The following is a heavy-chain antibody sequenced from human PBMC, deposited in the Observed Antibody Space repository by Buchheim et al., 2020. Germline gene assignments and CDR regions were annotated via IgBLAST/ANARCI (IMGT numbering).Heavy chain of an antibody. V-gene: IGHV3-30*18. D-gene: IGHD2-21*01. CDR3: AKDLLAVNKTDKATYVIYHGMDV. CDR2: VSYDGSNK. J-gene: IGHJ6*02. Sequence: QVQLVESGGGVVQPGRSLRLSCAASGFTFSSYVIHWVRQAPGKGLEWVAVVSYDGSNKNYADSVKGRFTISRDNTKNTLSLQMNSLRPEDAAVYYCAKDLLAVNKTDKATYVIYHGMDVWGQGTT. CDR1: GFTFSSYV.